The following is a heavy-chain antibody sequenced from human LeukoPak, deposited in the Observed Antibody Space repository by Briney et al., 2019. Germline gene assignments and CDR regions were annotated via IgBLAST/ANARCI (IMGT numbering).Heavy chain of an antibody. J-gene: IGHJ3*02. CDR3: ARDFPYSYDRVEAFDI. D-gene: IGHD3-22*01. Sequence: ASVKVSCKASGYTFTGYYMHWVRQAPGQGLEWMGWINPNSGGTNYAQKFQGRVTMTRDTSISTAYMELSRLRSEDTAVYYCARDFPYSYDRVEAFDIWGQGTMVTVSS. V-gene: IGHV1-2*02. CDR2: INPNSGGT. CDR1: GYTFTGYY.